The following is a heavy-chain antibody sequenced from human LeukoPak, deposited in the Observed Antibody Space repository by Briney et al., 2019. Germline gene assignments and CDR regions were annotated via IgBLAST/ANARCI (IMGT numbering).Heavy chain of an antibody. Sequence: PSETLSLTCAVYGGSFSGYYWSWIRQPPGKGLGWIGEINHSGSTNYNPSLKSRVTISVDTSKNQFSLKLSSVTAADTAVYYCARGILTGYSTFDYWGQGTLVTVSS. D-gene: IGHD3-9*01. J-gene: IGHJ4*02. V-gene: IGHV4-34*01. CDR1: GGSFSGYY. CDR3: ARGILTGYSTFDY. CDR2: INHSGST.